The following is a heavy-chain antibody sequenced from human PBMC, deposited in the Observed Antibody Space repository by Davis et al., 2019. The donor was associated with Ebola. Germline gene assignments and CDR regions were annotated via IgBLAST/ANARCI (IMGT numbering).Heavy chain of an antibody. CDR1: GGSISSGSYY. D-gene: IGHD3-22*01. CDR3: ARASGYYDSSGYHWYFDL. CDR2: IFTSGST. V-gene: IGHV4-61*09. Sequence: PSETLSPTCNVSGGSISSGSYYWTWIRQPAGKGLAWIGHIFTSGSTTYNPSLQSRVSISVDTSKNQFSLKLSSVTAADTAVYYCARASGYYDSSGYHWYFDLWGRGTLVTVSS. J-gene: IGHJ2*01.